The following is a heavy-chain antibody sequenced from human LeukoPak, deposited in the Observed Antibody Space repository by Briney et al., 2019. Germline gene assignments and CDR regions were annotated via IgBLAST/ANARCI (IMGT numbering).Heavy chain of an antibody. CDR3: VKLSLTAAGRGKTWFDL. J-gene: IGHJ5*01. CDR2: ISGSGGST. D-gene: IGHD6-13*01. V-gene: IGHV3-23*01. CDR1: RLSFSSYG. Sequence: GGSLRLSCEGSRLSFSSYGMSWVRQAPGKGLEWVSSISGSGGSTYFADSVKGRFNISRDNVKNTVYLQMNSLRVEDTAIYYCVKLSLTAAGRGKTWFDLWGQGTLVSVSS.